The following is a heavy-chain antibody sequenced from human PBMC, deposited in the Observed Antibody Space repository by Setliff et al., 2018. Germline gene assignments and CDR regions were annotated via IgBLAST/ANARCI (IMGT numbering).Heavy chain of an antibody. D-gene: IGHD3-10*01. CDR2: IKSSTEDAST. J-gene: IGHJ4*02. Sequence: PGGSLRLSCAASGITFKNAWMTWVRQAPGKGLEWVGRIKSSTEDASTDLAAAVKGRFTMSRDDSRNTVYLQMSSLKSEDTALYYCTRVTHGLAAPEDYWGQGTLVTVS. CDR1: GITFKNAW. V-gene: IGHV3-15*01. CDR3: TRVTHGLAAPEDY.